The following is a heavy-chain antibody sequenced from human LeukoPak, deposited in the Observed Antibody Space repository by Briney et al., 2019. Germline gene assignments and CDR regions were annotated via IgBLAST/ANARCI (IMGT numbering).Heavy chain of an antibody. J-gene: IGHJ3*02. CDR3: AKTMRYIYGYLDVFDI. D-gene: IGHD5-18*01. V-gene: IGHV3-53*01. Sequence: PGGSLRLSCAASGLTGSHNYVSWVRQAPGKGLEWVSAIHTSGDTCYADSVKGRFTISRDNPKNTLYLQMNSLRAEDTAVYYCAKTMRYIYGYLDVFDIWGQGTMVTVSS. CDR1: GLTGSHNY. CDR2: IHTSGDT.